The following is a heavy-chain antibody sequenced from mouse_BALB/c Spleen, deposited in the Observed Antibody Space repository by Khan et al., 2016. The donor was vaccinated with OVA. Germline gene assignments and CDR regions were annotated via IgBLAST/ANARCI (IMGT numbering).Heavy chain of an antibody. D-gene: IGHD1-1*01. Sequence: EVQLQESGPGLVKPSQSLSLTCTVTGYSITSNYAWNGIRTLPGNKLEGMGYISYSSNTSYNPSLKSRISITRDKSKNQFFLQLNTVTTEDTATXCCARNNCYGYSVDYWGQGTSVTVSS. CDR3: ARNNCYGYSVDY. CDR2: ISYSSNT. V-gene: IGHV3-2*02. CDR1: GYSITSNYA. J-gene: IGHJ4*01.